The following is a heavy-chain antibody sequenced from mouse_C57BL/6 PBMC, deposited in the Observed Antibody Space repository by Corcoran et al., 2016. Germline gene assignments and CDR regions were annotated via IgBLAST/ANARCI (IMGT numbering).Heavy chain of an antibody. CDR2: INPYNGGT. J-gene: IGHJ3*01. CDR3: ARAVQATTVFAY. CDR1: GYTFNDYY. D-gene: IGHD3-2*02. Sequence: EVQLQQSGPVLVKPGASVKMSCKASGYTFNDYYINWVKQSHGKSLEWIGVINPYNGGTSYNQKFKGKATLTVDKSSSTAYMELNSLTSEDSAVYYCARAVQATTVFAYWGQGTLVTVSA. V-gene: IGHV1-19*01.